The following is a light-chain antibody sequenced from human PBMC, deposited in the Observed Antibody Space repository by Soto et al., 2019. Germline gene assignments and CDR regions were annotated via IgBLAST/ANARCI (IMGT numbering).Light chain of an antibody. V-gene: IGKV1D-13*01. CDR3: QQFHNYPVS. CDR2: DAS. CDR1: QGISNA. Sequence: IQLTQSLSSLSASVGDRVTITCRASQGISNALAWYQQKPGKSPQLLIDDASVLESGVPPRFSGSGGGTDFSLIIDSLQPGDFATYYCQQFHNYPVSFGGGTKVDIK. J-gene: IGKJ4*01.